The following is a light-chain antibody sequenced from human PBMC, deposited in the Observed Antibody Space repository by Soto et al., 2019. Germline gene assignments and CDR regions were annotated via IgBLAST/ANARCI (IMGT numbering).Light chain of an antibody. CDR2: GAS. Sequence: EIVLTQSPGTLSLSPGERTTLSCRASQSISSSYLAGYQQKPGQAPRLLVYGASSRATGIPDRFSGSGSGTDLILSISRMEPEDFALYYCQQYSSTFWTLGQGTKVEIK. V-gene: IGKV3-20*01. CDR1: QSISSSY. CDR3: QQYSSTFWT. J-gene: IGKJ1*01.